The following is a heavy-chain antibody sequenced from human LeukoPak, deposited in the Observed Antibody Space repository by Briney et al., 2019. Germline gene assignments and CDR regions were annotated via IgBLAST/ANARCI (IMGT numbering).Heavy chain of an antibody. Sequence: KPSETLSLTCSVSRSPMSGYYWSWIRQPPGKGLEWIGYTFGTETTDYNPSLKSRLVISVDTSKNQVSLTLNSVTAADTAFYYCARGSVTPDAGYWGPGILVTVSS. V-gene: IGHV4-59*01. D-gene: IGHD4-17*01. CDR2: TFGTETT. J-gene: IGHJ4*02. CDR1: RSPMSGYY. CDR3: ARGSVTPDAGY.